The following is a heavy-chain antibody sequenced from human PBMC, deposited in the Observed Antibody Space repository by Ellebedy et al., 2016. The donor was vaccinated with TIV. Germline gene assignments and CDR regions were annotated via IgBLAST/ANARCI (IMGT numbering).Heavy chain of an antibody. D-gene: IGHD1-1*01. CDR1: GYTFTRYF. J-gene: IGHJ4*02. CDR3: SKSFADFGNWNPPPDY. V-gene: IGHV1-46*01. Sequence: AASEKVSCKASGYTFTRYFMHWVRQAPGQGLEWMGIINPSSGSTKYAQKFQGRVTITRDTSTSTVYMALSSLRSDDTAVYYCSKSFADFGNWNPPPDYWGQGTLVTVSS. CDR2: INPSSGST.